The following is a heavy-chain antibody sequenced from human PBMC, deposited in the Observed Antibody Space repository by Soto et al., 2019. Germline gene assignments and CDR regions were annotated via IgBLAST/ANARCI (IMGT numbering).Heavy chain of an antibody. V-gene: IGHV1-3*01. CDR2: INAGNGNT. Sequence: GASVKVSCKASGYTFTSYAMHWVRQAPGQRLEWMGWINAGNGNTKYSQKFQGRVTITRDTSASTAYMELSSLRSEDTAVYYCASEKERSNYCSSTSCYTGGGFDYWGQGTLVTVSS. CDR3: ASEKERSNYCSSTSCYTGGGFDY. D-gene: IGHD2-2*02. CDR1: GYTFTSYA. J-gene: IGHJ4*02.